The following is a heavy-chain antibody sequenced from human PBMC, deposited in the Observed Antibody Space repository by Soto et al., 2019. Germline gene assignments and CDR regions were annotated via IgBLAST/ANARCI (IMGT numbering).Heavy chain of an antibody. CDR1: GFTFSSYG. CDR2: IWYDGSNK. D-gene: IGHD3-22*01. Sequence: LRLSCAASGFTFSSYGMHWVRQAPGKGLEWVAVIWYDGSNKYYADSVKGRFTISRDNSKNTLYLQMNSLRAEDTAVYYCARGTGYYYDSSGYYAWFDPWGQGTLVTVSS. CDR3: ARGTGYYYDSSGYYAWFDP. J-gene: IGHJ5*02. V-gene: IGHV3-33*01.